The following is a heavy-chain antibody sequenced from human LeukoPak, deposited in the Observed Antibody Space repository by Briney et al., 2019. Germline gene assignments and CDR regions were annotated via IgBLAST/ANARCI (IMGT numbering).Heavy chain of an antibody. CDR3: ARRGAGSGGFDY. CDR2: IIETGASP. V-gene: IGHV3-23*01. J-gene: IGHJ4*02. CDR1: GFTFSIYA. D-gene: IGHD6-19*01. Sequence: GGSLRLSCAASGFTFSIYAMNWVRQAPGKGLEWVSTIIETGASPYYADSVRGRFTVSRDSSKNMFYLQMNSLRAEDTAIYYCARRGAGSGGFDYWGQGTLVTVSS.